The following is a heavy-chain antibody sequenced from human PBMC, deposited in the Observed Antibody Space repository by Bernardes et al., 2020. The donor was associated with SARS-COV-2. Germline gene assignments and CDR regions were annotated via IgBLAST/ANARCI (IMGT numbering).Heavy chain of an antibody. CDR1: GFTFNNYA. CDR2: VNSAGTT. CDR3: ARVVSGPHVGADAFAV. D-gene: IGHD2-21*02. J-gene: IGHJ3*01. V-gene: IGHV3-23*01. Sequence: GGSLRLSCAASGFTFNNYAMSWFRQTPGKGLEWISAVNSAGTTYYADSVRGRLTAARDNSKNTLYLQMSSLRSEDTAVYYCARVVSGPHVGADAFAVWGRGTTVTVSS.